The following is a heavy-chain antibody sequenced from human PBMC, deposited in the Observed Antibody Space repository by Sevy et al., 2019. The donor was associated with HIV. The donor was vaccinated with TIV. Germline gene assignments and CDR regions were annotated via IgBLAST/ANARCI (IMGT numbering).Heavy chain of an antibody. J-gene: IGHJ4*02. CDR3: ARGSVRRLWFGMTADYFDY. V-gene: IGHV1-69*13. D-gene: IGHD3-10*01. CDR1: GGTFSSYA. Sequence: ASVKVSCKASGGTFSSYAISWVRQAPGQGLEWMGGIIPIFGTANYAQKFQGRVTITADESTSTAYMELSSLRSEDTAVYYCARGSVRRLWFGMTADYFDYWGQGTLVTVSS. CDR2: IIPIFGTA.